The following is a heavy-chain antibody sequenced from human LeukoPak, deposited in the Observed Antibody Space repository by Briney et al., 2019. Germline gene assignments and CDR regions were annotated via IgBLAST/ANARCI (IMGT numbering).Heavy chain of an antibody. CDR2: IYYSGST. D-gene: IGHD2-21*02. V-gene: IGHV4-59*01. CDR1: GGSISSYY. Sequence: SETPSLTCTVSGGSISSYYWSWIRQPPGKGLEWIGYIYYSGSTNYNPSLKSRVTISVDTSNNQFSLKLSSVTAADTAVYYCARSGSKVMTAINFWGQGTLVTVSS. CDR3: ARSGSKVMTAINF. J-gene: IGHJ4*02.